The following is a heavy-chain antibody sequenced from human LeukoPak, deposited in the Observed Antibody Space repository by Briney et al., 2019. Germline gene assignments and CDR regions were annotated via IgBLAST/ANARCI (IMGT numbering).Heavy chain of an antibody. CDR2: IYYSGNT. Sequence: SETQSLTCTVSGGSISSYYWSWIRQPPGRGLEWIGYIYYSGNTNYNPSLRSRVTISLDTSKNQFSLKLSSVTAADTAVYYCARYRVTTNENWFDPWGQGNPFTVSS. CDR1: GGSISSYY. J-gene: IGHJ5*02. V-gene: IGHV4-59*08. CDR3: ARYRVTTNENWFDP. D-gene: IGHD1-1*01.